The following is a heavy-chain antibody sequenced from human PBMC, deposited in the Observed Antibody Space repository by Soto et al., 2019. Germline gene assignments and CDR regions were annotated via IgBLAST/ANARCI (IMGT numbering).Heavy chain of an antibody. J-gene: IGHJ4*02. Sequence: PSETLSLTCTVSVVSISSSSYYWGWIRQPPGKGLEWIGSIYYSGSTYYNPSLKSRVTISVDTSKNQFSLKLSSVTAADTAVYYCATRGGRWIQYGFYFEYWGQGTRVTVSS. CDR1: VVSISSSSYY. D-gene: IGHD5-18*01. V-gene: IGHV4-39*01. CDR3: ATRGGRWIQYGFYFEY. CDR2: IYYSGST.